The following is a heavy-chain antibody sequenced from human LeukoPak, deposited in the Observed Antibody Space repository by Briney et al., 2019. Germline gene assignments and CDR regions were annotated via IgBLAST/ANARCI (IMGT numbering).Heavy chain of an antibody. CDR2: ISGSGENT. V-gene: IGHV3-23*01. CDR1: GFTFIIYA. CDR3: AKDRGPYSSSSDS. D-gene: IGHD6-6*01. Sequence: PGGSQTLSCTPSGFTFIIYAMAWARQPPGRGREWLSAISGSGENTYYADSVKGRFTISRDNSKNTLDLQMTSLRAEDTAVYYCAKDRGPYSSSSDSWGQGTLVTVSS. J-gene: IGHJ4*02.